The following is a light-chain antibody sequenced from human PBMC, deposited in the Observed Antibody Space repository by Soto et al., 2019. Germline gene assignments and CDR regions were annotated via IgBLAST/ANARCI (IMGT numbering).Light chain of an antibody. Sequence: DIQMTQSPSTLSASVGDRVTITCRASQSIRSWLAWYQQKPGKVPKLLIYKASSLESGVPSRFSGSGSGTDSTLTISSLQPDDCATYYCQQYNSLYPFGQGTKLEIK. CDR1: QSIRSW. V-gene: IGKV1-5*03. CDR3: QQYNSLYP. J-gene: IGKJ2*01. CDR2: KAS.